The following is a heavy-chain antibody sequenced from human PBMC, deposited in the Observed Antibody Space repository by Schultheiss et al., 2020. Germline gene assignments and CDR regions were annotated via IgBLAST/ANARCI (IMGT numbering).Heavy chain of an antibody. CDR1: GGSFSGYY. D-gene: IGHD4-17*01. CDR3: TTGYGLRLDY. V-gene: IGHV4-34*01. J-gene: IGHJ4*02. Sequence: GSLRLSCAVYGGSFSGYYWSWIRQPAGKGLEWIGEIYHSGSTNYNPSLKSRVTISVDTSKNQFSLKLSSVTAADTAVYYCTTGYGLRLDYWGQGTLVTVSS. CDR2: IYHSGST.